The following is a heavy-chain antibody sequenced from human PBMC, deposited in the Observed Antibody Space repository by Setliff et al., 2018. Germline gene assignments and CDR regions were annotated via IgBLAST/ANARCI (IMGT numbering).Heavy chain of an antibody. Sequence: GGSLRLSCAASGFTFSDSAMHWVRQASGEGLEWVGRIRPKANSYATAYAASVKGRFTISRDDSDNTAYLQMNSLKTEDTAVYYCTSRGSSPYDMDGWGQGTTVTVS. CDR2: IRPKANSYAT. CDR3: TSRGSSPYDMDG. CDR1: GFTFSDSA. J-gene: IGHJ6*02. V-gene: IGHV3-73*01. D-gene: IGHD6-13*01.